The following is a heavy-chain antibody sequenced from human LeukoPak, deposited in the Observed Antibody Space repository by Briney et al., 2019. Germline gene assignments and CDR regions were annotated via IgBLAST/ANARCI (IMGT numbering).Heavy chain of an antibody. CDR3: ARETSSSSKAYYFDY. Sequence: SETLSLTCTVSGGSISSGGYYWSWIRQHPGKGPEWIGYIYYSGSTYYNPSLKSRVTISVDTSKNQFSLKLSSVTAADTAVYYCARETSSSSKAYYFDYWGQGTLVTVSS. CDR2: IYYSGST. D-gene: IGHD6-6*01. V-gene: IGHV4-31*03. CDR1: GGSISSGGYY. J-gene: IGHJ4*02.